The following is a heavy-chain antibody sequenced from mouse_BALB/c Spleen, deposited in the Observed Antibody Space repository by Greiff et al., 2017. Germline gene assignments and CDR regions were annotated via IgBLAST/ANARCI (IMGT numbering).Heavy chain of an antibody. D-gene: IGHD1-1*01. CDR2: ISYSGST. CDR3: ARRGFSYYYGSSHYYAMDY. Sequence: EVQLQESGPGLVKPSQSLSLTCTVTGYSITSDYAWNWIRQFPGNKLEWMGYISYSGSTSYNPSLKSRISITRDTSKNQFFLQLNSVTTEDTATYYCARRGFSYYYGSSHYYAMDYWGQGTSVTVSS. V-gene: IGHV3-2*02. J-gene: IGHJ4*01. CDR1: GYSITSDYA.